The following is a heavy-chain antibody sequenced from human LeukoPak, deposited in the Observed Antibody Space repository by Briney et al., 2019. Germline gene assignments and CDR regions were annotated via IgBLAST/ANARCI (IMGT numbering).Heavy chain of an antibody. CDR2: IYHSGST. CDR1: GGSIYSRSYY. D-gene: IGHD6-13*01. J-gene: IGHJ2*01. CDR3: AREDGPAGKGWYFDL. V-gene: IGHV4-39*07. Sequence: PSETLSLTCTVSGGSIYSRSYYWGWIRQPPGKGLEWIGSIYHSGSTYYNPSLKSRVTISVDTSKNQFSLKMSSVTAADTALYHCAREDGPAGKGWYFDLWGRGTLVTVSS.